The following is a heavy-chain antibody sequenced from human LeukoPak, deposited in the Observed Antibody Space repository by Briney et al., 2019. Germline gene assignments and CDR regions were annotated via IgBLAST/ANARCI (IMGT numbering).Heavy chain of an antibody. J-gene: IGHJ4*02. V-gene: IGHV3-7*01. CDR2: IKQDGSEK. CDR3: ARERDSSGWHFDY. CDR1: GFTFSSYW. Sequence: GGSLRLSCAASGFTFSSYWMSWVRQAPGKGLEWVANIKQDGSEKNYVDSVKGRFTISRDNAKNSLYLQMNSLRAEDTAVYYCARERDSSGWHFDYWGQGTLVTVSS. D-gene: IGHD6-19*01.